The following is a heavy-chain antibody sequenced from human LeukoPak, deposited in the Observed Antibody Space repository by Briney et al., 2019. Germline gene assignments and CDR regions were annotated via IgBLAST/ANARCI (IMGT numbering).Heavy chain of an antibody. V-gene: IGHV3-74*01. CDR2: INSDGSST. J-gene: IGHJ3*02. D-gene: IGHD3-22*01. Sequence: QPGGSLRLSCAASGFTFSSYWMHWVRQAPGKGLVWVSRINSDGSSTRYADSVKGRFIISRDNAKNTLNLQMNRLRAEDTAVYYCARSKTITMIVVGDAFDIWGQGTMVAVSS. CDR3: ARSKTITMIVVGDAFDI. CDR1: GFTFSSYW.